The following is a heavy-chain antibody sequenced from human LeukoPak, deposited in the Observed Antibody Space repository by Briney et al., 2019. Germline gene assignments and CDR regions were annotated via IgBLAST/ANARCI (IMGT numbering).Heavy chain of an antibody. CDR3: ARLGSYDKIYYYYFMDV. CDR2: INHSGST. V-gene: IGHV4-34*01. J-gene: IGHJ6*03. Sequence: NPSETLSLTRAVYGGSFSGYYWSWIRQSPGKALEWIGDINHSGSTKFNPSLKSRVTISLDTSKNQFSLNLTSGTAADTAVYYCARLGSYDKIYYYYFMDVWGQGTTVTVSS. CDR1: GGSFSGYY. D-gene: IGHD3-22*01.